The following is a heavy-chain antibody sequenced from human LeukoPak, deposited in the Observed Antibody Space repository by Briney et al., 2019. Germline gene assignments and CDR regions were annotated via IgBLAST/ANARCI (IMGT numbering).Heavy chain of an antibody. J-gene: IGHJ3*02. Sequence: PGGSLRLSCAASGFTFSSYSINWVRQAPGKGLEWVSSISSSSDYIYYADSLKGRFTISRDNAKNSLYLQMNSLRAEDTAVYYCARRATRSAFDIWGQGTTVTVSS. CDR3: ARRATRSAFDI. CDR1: GFTFSSYS. CDR2: ISSSSDYI. V-gene: IGHV3-21*01. D-gene: IGHD5-12*01.